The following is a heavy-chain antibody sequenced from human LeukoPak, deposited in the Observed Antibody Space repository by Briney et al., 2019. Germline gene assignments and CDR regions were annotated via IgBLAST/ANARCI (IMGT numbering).Heavy chain of an antibody. Sequence: GGSLRLSCAASGFTFSAYTMHWVRQAPGKGLEWVAVGLYDGSTKYYADSVKGRFTISRDNSKNTLYLQMNSLRAEDTAVYYCARDYYDSSGYFSQFYYYYYYYMDVWGKGTTVTVSS. CDR2: GLYDGSTK. D-gene: IGHD3-22*01. J-gene: IGHJ6*03. V-gene: IGHV3-30*04. CDR1: GFTFSAYT. CDR3: ARDYYDSSGYFSQFYYYYYYYMDV.